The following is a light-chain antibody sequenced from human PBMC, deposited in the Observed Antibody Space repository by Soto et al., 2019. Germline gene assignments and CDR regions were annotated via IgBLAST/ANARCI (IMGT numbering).Light chain of an antibody. CDR1: SSGVGSYNL. CDR3: CSYAGSSTWV. V-gene: IGLV2-23*01. Sequence: QSALTQPASVSGSPGQSITISCTGTSSGVGSYNLVSWYQQHPGKAPKLIIYEGSKRPSGVSNRFSGSKSGNTATLTISGLQAEDEADYYGCSYAGSSTWVFGGGTKLTVL. J-gene: IGLJ3*02. CDR2: EGS.